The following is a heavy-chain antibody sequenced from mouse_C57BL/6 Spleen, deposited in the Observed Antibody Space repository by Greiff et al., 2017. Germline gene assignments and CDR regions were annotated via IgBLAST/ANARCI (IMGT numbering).Heavy chain of an antibody. CDR1: GYTFTDYY. Sequence: EVQLQQSGPELVKPGASVKISCKASGYTFTDYYMNWVKQSHGKSLEWIGDINPNNGGTSYNQKFKGKATLTVDKSSSTAYMELRSLTSEDSAVYYCAREGDIYGNLFAYWGQGTLVTVSA. CDR2: INPNNGGT. J-gene: IGHJ3*01. V-gene: IGHV1-26*01. CDR3: AREGDIYGNLFAY. D-gene: IGHD2-1*01.